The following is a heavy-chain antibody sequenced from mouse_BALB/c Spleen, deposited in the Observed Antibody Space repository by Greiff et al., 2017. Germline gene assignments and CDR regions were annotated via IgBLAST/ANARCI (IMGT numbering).Heavy chain of an antibody. CDR1: GYSFPGYN. J-gene: IGHJ4*01. D-gene: IGHD2-1*01. V-gene: IGHV1-39*01. CDR3: ARWGGIYYGTCYAMDY. CDR2: IDPYYGGT. Sequence: VQLKQSGPELEKPGASVKISWKASGYSFPGYNMNWVKPSNGKSLEWIGNIDPYYGGTSYNQKFKGKATLTVDKSSSTAYMQLKRLTSEDSAVYYCARWGGIYYGTCYAMDYWGQGTSVTVSS.